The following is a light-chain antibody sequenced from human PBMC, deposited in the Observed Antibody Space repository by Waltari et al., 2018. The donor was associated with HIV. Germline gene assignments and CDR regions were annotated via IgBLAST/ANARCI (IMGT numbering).Light chain of an antibody. J-gene: IGLJ2*01. V-gene: IGLV1-40*01. Sequence: QSVLTQPPSVSGAPGQRVTISCTGSTSTIGADYDVNRYQQIPGTAPKLLISGNKNRPSGVPDRFSASKSGTSASLTITGLQAEDEADYFCQSYDITLSASVVFGGGTKLTVL. CDR2: GNK. CDR1: TSTIGADYD. CDR3: QSYDITLSASVV.